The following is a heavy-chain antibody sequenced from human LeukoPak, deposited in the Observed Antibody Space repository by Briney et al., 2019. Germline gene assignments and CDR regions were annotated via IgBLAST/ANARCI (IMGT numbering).Heavy chain of an antibody. Sequence: GGSLRLSCAASGFTFSDYYMSWIRQAPGKGLEGVSTIKGIGPTTYYADSLKGRFTISRDNAKNSLYLQMNSLRAEDTAVYYCAKQGCPSGVCYSYYYYMDVWGKGTTVTVSS. CDR3: AKQGCPSGVCYSYYYYMDV. J-gene: IGHJ6*03. V-gene: IGHV3-11*01. CDR1: GFTFSDYY. D-gene: IGHD2-8*01. CDR2: IKGIGPTT.